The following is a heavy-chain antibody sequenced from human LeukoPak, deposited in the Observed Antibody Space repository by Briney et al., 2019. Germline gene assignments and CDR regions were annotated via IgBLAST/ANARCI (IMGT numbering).Heavy chain of an antibody. CDR2: IYDSGST. Sequence: SETLSLTCTVSDGSISSYYWSWIRQPPGKGLEWIGHIYDSGSTYYNPSLKSRVTISVDTSKNQFSLKLSSVTAADTAVYYCARDRESSSPLSYFDYWGQGTLVTVSS. V-gene: IGHV4-59*12. CDR3: ARDRESSSPLSYFDY. D-gene: IGHD6-6*01. CDR1: DGSISSYY. J-gene: IGHJ4*02.